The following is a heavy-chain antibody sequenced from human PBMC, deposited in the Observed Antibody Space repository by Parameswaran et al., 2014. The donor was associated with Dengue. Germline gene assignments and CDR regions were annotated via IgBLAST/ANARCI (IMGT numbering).Heavy chain of an antibody. D-gene: IGHD5/OR15-5a*01. CDR3: ARDSSTITPMGHYYHYGMDV. J-gene: IGHJ6*02. V-gene: IGHV4-59*01. CDR2: VYHSGST. Sequence: ASETLSLTCTVSGGSISSYYWSWIRQPPGKGLEWIGYVYHSGSTNYNPSLKSRVTISVDTSKNQFSLKLSSVTAADTAVYYCARDSSTITPMGHYYHYGMDVWGQGTTVTVSS. CDR1: GGSISSYY.